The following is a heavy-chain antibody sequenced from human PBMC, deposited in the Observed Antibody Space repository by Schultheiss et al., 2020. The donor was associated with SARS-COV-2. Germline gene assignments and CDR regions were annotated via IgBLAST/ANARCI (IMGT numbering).Heavy chain of an antibody. CDR2: IYYSGST. V-gene: IGHV4-59*01. Sequence: SETLSLTCSVSGGSISSYYWSWFRQPPGKGLEWIGNIYYSGSTYYNPSLKSRVTISVDTSKNQFSLRLSSVTAADTAVYYCARDDRDRLQPGGYYYYAMDVWGQGTTVTVSS. CDR1: GGSISSYY. J-gene: IGHJ6*02. CDR3: ARDDRDRLQPGGYYYYAMDV. D-gene: IGHD5-24*01.